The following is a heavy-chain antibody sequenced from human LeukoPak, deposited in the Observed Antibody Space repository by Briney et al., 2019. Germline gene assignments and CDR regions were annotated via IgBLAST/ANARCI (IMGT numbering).Heavy chain of an antibody. D-gene: IGHD3-10*01. CDR3: AREGRDYGSGSYNY. J-gene: IGHJ4*02. CDR2: IIPIFGTA. V-gene: IGHV1-69*06. CDR1: GGTFSSYA. Sequence: ASVKVSCKASGGTFSSYAISWVRQAPGQGLEWMGGIIPIFGTANYAQKFQGRVTITADKSTSTAYMELSSLRSEDTAVYYCAREGRDYGSGSYNYWGQGTLVTVSS.